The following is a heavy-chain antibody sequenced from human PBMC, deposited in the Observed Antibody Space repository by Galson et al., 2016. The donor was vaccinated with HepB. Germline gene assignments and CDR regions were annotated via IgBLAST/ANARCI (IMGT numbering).Heavy chain of an antibody. Sequence: SLRLSCAVSGFTLGHYWLSWVRRAPGKGLEWVATIKGDGSQKSYVDSVGGRFTVSRGSAENSLFLQMDSLRAEDTAVYHCARLGGSGWTFDFWGQGTLVIVS. V-gene: IGHV3-7*01. J-gene: IGHJ4*02. D-gene: IGHD6-19*01. CDR1: GFTLGHYW. CDR3: ARLGGSGWTFDF. CDR2: IKGDGSQK.